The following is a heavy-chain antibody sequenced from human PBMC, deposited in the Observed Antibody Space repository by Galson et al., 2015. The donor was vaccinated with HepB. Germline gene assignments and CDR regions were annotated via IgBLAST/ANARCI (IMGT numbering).Heavy chain of an antibody. CDR1: GYTFTSYA. CDR2: INTNTGNP. CDR3: ARAQVRADSSSWYGGLDP. Sequence: SVKVSCKASGYTFTSYAMNWVRQAPGQGLEWMGWINTNTGNPTYAQGFTGRFVFSLDTSVSTAYLQISSLKAEDTAVYYCARAQVRADSSSWYGGLDPWGQGTLVTVSS. V-gene: IGHV7-4-1*02. J-gene: IGHJ5*02. D-gene: IGHD6-13*01.